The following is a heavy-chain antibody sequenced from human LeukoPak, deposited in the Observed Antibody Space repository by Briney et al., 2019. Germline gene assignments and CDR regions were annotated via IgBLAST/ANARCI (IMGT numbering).Heavy chain of an antibody. J-gene: IGHJ6*02. V-gene: IGHV1-69*04. Sequence: SVKVSCKASGGTFSSYAISWVRQAPGQGLEWMGRIIPILGIANYAQKFQGRVTIAADKSTSTAYMELSSLRSEDTAVYYCARVWTYYYGMDVWGQGTTVTVSS. D-gene: IGHD3-10*01. CDR1: GGTFSSYA. CDR3: ARVWTYYYGMDV. CDR2: IIPILGIA.